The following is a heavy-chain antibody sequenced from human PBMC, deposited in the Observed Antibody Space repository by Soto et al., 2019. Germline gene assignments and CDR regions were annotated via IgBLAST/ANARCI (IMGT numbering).Heavy chain of an antibody. Sequence: QVQLQQWGAGLLKPSETLSLTCAVYGGSFSGYYWSWIRQPPGKGLEWIGEINHSGSTNYNPSLKSRVTISVDTSKNQFSLKLSSVTAADTAVYYCASPVLLWSGSYRPTGAFDIWGQGTMVTVSS. J-gene: IGHJ3*02. CDR2: INHSGST. CDR3: ASPVLLWSGSYRPTGAFDI. CDR1: GGSFSGYY. D-gene: IGHD3-10*02. V-gene: IGHV4-34*01.